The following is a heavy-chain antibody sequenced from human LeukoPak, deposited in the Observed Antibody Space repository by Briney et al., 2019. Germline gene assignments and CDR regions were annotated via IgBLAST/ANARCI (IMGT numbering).Heavy chain of an antibody. J-gene: IGHJ4*02. D-gene: IGHD1-1*01. CDR1: GYTFTNYG. CDR2: IIPIFGTA. Sequence: GASVKVSCKASGYTFTNYGISWVRQAPGQGLEWMGGIIPIFGTANYAQKFQGRVTITTDESTSTAYMELSSLRSEDTAVYYCARGVGLEYYFDYWGQGTLVTVSS. V-gene: IGHV1-69*05. CDR3: ARGVGLEYYFDY.